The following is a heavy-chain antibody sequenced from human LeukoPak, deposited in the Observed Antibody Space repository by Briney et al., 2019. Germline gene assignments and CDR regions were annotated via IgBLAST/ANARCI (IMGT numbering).Heavy chain of an antibody. CDR1: GGTFSSYA. V-gene: IGHV1-69*13. J-gene: IGHJ6*02. CDR2: IIPIFGTA. CDR3: ARDSSIAAPAPSYYYYGMDV. Sequence: GASVKVSCKASGGTFSSYAISWVRQAPGQGLEWMGGIIPIFGTANYAQKFQGRVTITADESTSTAYMELRSLRSDDTAVYYCARDSSIAAPAPSYYYYGMDVWGQGTTVTVSS. D-gene: IGHD6-6*01.